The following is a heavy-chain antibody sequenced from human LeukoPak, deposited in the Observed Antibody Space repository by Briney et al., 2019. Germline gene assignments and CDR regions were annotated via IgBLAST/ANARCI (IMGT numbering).Heavy chain of an antibody. CDR2: ISYDGSNK. Sequence: GGPLRLSCAAYGFTFSSYAMHWVRQAPGKGLEWVAVISYDGSNKYYADSVKGRFTISRDNSKNTLYLQRNSLRAEDTAVYYCARGYSYFDYWGQGTLVTVSS. J-gene: IGHJ4*02. D-gene: IGHD2-21*01. CDR3: ARGYSYFDY. V-gene: IGHV3-30*04. CDR1: GFTFSSYA.